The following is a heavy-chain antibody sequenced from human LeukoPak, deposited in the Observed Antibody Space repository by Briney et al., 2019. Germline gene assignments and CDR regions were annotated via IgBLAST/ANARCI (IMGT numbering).Heavy chain of an antibody. CDR1: GGSISSYY. CDR2: IYYSGST. J-gene: IGHJ6*03. CDR3: ARVHGSGSYEDYYYYMDV. D-gene: IGHD3-10*01. Sequence: SETLSLTCTVSGGSISSYYWSWIRQPPGKGLEWIGYIYYSGSTNYNPSLKSRVTISVDTSKNQFSLKLSSVTAADTAVYYCARVHGSGSYEDYYYYMDVWGKGTTVTISS. V-gene: IGHV4-59*01.